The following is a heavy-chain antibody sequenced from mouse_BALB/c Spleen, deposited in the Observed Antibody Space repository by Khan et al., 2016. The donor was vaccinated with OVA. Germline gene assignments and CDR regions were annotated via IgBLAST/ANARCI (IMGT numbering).Heavy chain of an antibody. CDR2: INPSTDDT. D-gene: IGHD2-14*01. Sequence: QVQLKQSGPELARPGASVKMSCKASGYTFTSYTMHWVRQRPGKTLEWIGHINPSTDDTNYNQNFKDKATLTVDTSSSTAYMQLSSLTSEDSAVYYCVRECAYDRSYGWFAYWGQGTLVTVSA. V-gene: IGHV1-4*01. CDR3: VRECAYDRSYGWFAY. J-gene: IGHJ3*01. CDR1: GYTFTSYT.